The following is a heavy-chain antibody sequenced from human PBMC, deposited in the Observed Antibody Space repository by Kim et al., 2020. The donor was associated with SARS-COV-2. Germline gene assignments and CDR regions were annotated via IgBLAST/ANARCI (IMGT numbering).Heavy chain of an antibody. J-gene: IGHJ4*02. CDR3: VRASCGPVCVFDVDY. Sequence: ADSVRGRFTISRDNSKNSIYLQMNSLRSEDTALYYCVRASCGPVCVFDVDYWGQGTLVTVSS. V-gene: IGHV3-43*01. D-gene: IGHD2-8*01.